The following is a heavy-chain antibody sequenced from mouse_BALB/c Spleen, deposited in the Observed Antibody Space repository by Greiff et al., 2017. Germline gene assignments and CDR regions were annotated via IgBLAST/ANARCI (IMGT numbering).Heavy chain of an antibody. D-gene: IGHD2-14*01. CDR1: GYAFTNYL. CDR3: AKEDNDRKYLDV. CDR2: INPGSGGT. V-gene: IGHV1-54*01. Sequence: VQLQESGAELVRPGTSVKVSCKASGYAFTNYLIEWVKQRPGQGLEWIGVINPGSGGTNYNEKFKGKATLTADKSSSTAYMQLSSLTSDDSAVYFCAKEDNDRKYLDVWGAGTTVTVSS. J-gene: IGHJ1*01.